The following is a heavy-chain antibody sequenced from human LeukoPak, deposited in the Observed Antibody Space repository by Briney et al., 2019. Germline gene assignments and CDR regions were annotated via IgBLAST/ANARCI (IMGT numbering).Heavy chain of an antibody. CDR1: GGSISSSSYY. Sequence: SETLSLTCTVSGGSISSSSYYWGWIRQPPGKGLEWIGSIYYSGSTYYNPSLKSRVTISVDTSKNQFSLKLSSVTAADTAVYYCAREINDYVWGSYRHIDYWGQGTLVTVSS. V-gene: IGHV4-39*07. J-gene: IGHJ4*02. CDR3: AREINDYVWGSYRHIDY. D-gene: IGHD3-16*02. CDR2: IYYSGST.